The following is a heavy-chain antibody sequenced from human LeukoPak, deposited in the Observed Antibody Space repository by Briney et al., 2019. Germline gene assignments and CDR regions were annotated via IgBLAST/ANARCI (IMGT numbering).Heavy chain of an antibody. V-gene: IGHV3-30*02. CDR2: MRYDVSNN. J-gene: IGHJ4*02. Sequence: GGSLRLSCAASGFTFSTFGMHWVRQAPGKGLEWVAFMRYDVSNNYYADSVKGRFTISRDNAKNSLYLQMNSLRAEDTAVYYCARLISAAALDYWGQGTLVTVSS. CDR3: ARLISAAALDY. D-gene: IGHD6-13*01. CDR1: GFTFSTFG.